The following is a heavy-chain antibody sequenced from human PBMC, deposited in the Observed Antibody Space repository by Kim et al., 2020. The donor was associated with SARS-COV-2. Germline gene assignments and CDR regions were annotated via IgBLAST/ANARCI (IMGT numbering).Heavy chain of an antibody. CDR3: ARTSGGGYNFVWGFDY. V-gene: IGHV5-51*01. Sequence: GESLKISCKASGYNFTTSWIAWVRQVPGKGLEWMGIISPGDSDTRYIPSFQGQVTISADKSISTVYLHWSSLKASDTAMYYCARTSGGGYNFVWGFDYWGQGALVSVSS. D-gene: IGHD5-12*01. CDR1: GYNFTTSW. J-gene: IGHJ4*02. CDR2: ISPGDSDT.